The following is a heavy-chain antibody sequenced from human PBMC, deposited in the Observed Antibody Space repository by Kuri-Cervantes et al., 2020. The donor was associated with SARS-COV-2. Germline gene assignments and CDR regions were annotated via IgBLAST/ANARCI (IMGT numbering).Heavy chain of an antibody. Sequence: SVKVSCKASGYTFTSYGISWVRQAPGQGLEWMGGIIPIFGTANYAQKFQGRVTITADRSTSTAYMELSSLRSEDTAVYYCARASWSSSSYYYTDVWGKGTTVTVSS. V-gene: IGHV1-69*06. CDR2: IIPIFGTA. CDR3: ARASWSSSSYYYTDV. J-gene: IGHJ6*03. D-gene: IGHD6-6*01. CDR1: GYTFTSYG.